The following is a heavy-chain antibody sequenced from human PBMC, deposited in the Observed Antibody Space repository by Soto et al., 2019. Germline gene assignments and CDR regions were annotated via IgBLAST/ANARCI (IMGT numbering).Heavy chain of an antibody. CDR1: GDSISRGGYY. V-gene: IGHV4-31*03. D-gene: IGHD6-6*01. CDR2: IYYSGST. CDR3: ARDIPPSSSSYSYYGMDV. J-gene: IGHJ6*02. Sequence: SETLSLTCTVSGDSISRGGYYWSWIRQNPGKGLEWIGYIYYSGSTYYNPSLKSRVTISVDTSKNQFSLKLSSVTAADTAVYYCARDIPPSSSSYSYYGMDVWGQGTTVT.